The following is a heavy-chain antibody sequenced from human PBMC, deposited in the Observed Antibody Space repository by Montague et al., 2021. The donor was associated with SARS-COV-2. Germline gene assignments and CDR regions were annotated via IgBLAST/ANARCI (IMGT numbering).Heavy chain of an antibody. J-gene: IGHJ4*02. Sequence: PALVKPTQTLTLTCTFSGFSLSTSGMCVSWIRQPPGKALEWLARIDWDDDKYYSTSLKTRLTISKDTSKNQVVLTMTNMDPVDTATYYCARDTGTTVSLDYWGQGTLVTVSS. CDR3: ARDTGTTVSLDY. V-gene: IGHV2-70*11. CDR2: IDWDDDK. CDR1: GFSLSTSGMC. D-gene: IGHD1-7*01.